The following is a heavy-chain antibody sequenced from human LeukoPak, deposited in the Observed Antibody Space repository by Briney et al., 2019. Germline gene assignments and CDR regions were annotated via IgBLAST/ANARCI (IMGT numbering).Heavy chain of an antibody. V-gene: IGHV4-59*01. D-gene: IGHD5-24*01. CDR1: GGSISSYY. CDR2: IYYSGST. Sequence: SETLSLTRTVSGGSISSYYWSWIRQPPGKGLEWIGYIYYSGSTNYNPSLKSRVTISVDTSKNQFSLKLSSVTAADTAVYYCARLRDGYNAFDIWGQGTMVTVSS. CDR3: ARLRDGYNAFDI. J-gene: IGHJ3*02.